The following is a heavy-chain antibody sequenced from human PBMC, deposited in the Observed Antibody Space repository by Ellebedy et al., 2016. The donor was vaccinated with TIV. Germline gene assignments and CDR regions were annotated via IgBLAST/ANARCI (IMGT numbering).Heavy chain of an antibody. V-gene: IGHV1-24*01. Sequence: AASVKVSCKVSGYTLTEISMHWVRQAPGKGLEWMGGFDPEDDETIYAQKFQGRVTMTEDTSTDTAYMDLSSLRSEDTAVYYCATVFDGYRGLDYWGQGTLVTVSS. J-gene: IGHJ4*02. CDR3: ATVFDGYRGLDY. CDR2: FDPEDDET. D-gene: IGHD5-24*01. CDR1: GYTLTEIS.